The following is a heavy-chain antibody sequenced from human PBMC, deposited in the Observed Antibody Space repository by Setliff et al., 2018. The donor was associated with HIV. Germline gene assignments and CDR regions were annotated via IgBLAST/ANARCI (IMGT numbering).Heavy chain of an antibody. J-gene: IGHJ4*02. CDR3: ARASRWGSIPFDY. Sequence: SETLSLTCTVSGGSISTYYWSWIRQSPGKGLEWIGYIYYSGSTKYNPSLKSRITMSIDTSKNQFSLKLNSVTAADTAVYFCARASRWGSIPFDYWGQGTLVTVSS. D-gene: IGHD2-21*01. CDR1: GGSISTYY. V-gene: IGHV4-59*12. CDR2: IYYSGST.